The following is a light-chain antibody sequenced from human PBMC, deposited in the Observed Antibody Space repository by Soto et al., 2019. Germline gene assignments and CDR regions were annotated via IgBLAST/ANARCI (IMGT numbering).Light chain of an antibody. V-gene: IGLV2-8*01. CDR1: SSDVGAYNY. J-gene: IGLJ2*01. CDR3: TSYAGSNNVI. Sequence: QSVLTQPPSASGSPGQSVTISCTGTSSDVGAYNYVSWYQHHPGKAPKLLIYEVYKRASGVPDRFSGFKSGNTDSLLVSGLQAEDEADYYCTSYAGSNNVIFGGGTKLTVL. CDR2: EVY.